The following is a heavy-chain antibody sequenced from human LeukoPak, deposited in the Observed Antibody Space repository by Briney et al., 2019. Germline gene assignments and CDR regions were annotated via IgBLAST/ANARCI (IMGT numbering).Heavy chain of an antibody. D-gene: IGHD4-23*01. J-gene: IGHJ4*02. CDR1: GFTFDDYA. V-gene: IGHV3-9*01. CDR2: ISWNSGSI. Sequence: PGRSLRLSCAASGFTFDDYAMHWVRQAPGKGLEWVSGISWNSGSIGYADSVKGRFTISRDNAKNSLYLQMNSLRAEDTALYYCAKDMFPTDYGGNYFDYWGQGTLVTVSS. CDR3: AKDMFPTDYGGNYFDY.